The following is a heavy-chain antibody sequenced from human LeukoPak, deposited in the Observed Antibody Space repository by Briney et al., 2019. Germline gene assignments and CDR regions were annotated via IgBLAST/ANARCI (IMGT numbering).Heavy chain of an antibody. Sequence: ETLSPPCTVFGGSFSSSSYYWGWIRQPPGKGLEWIGSIYYSGSTYYNPSLKSRVTISVDTSKNQFSLKLSSVTAADTAVYFCPRGPYSYNSSGAFDIWGQETMVTVSS. CDR2: IYYSGST. CDR3: PRGPYSYNSSGAFDI. J-gene: IGHJ3*02. D-gene: IGHD3-22*01. V-gene: IGHV4-39*07. CDR1: GGSFSSSSYY.